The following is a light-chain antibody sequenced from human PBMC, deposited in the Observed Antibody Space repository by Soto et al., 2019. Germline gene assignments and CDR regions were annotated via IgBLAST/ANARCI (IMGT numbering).Light chain of an antibody. CDR3: SSYAGSNIVV. Sequence: QSVLTQPPSASGSPGQSVTISCTGTSSDVGGYNFVSWYQQHPGKAPKLMIYEVSERPSGVPDRFSGSKSGNTASLTVSGLQAEDEADYYCSSYAGSNIVVFGGGTKL. CDR2: EVS. J-gene: IGLJ2*01. V-gene: IGLV2-8*01. CDR1: SSDVGGYNF.